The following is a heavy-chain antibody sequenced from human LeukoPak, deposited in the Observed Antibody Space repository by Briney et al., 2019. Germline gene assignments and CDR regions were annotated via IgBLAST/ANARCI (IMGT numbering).Heavy chain of an antibody. Sequence: PGASLRLSCAASGFTFSSYAMSWVRQAPGKGLEWVSAISGSGGSTYYADSVKGRFTISRDNSKNTLYLQMNSLRAEDTAVYYCAKRAGGYSGFGSLVSDYWGQGTLVTVSS. D-gene: IGHD5-12*01. CDR3: AKRAGGYSGFGSLVSDY. CDR2: ISGSGGST. V-gene: IGHV3-23*01. CDR1: GFTFSSYA. J-gene: IGHJ4*02.